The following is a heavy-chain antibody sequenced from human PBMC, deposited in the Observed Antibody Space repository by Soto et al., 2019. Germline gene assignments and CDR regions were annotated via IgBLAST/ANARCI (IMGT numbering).Heavy chain of an antibody. V-gene: IGHV5-10-1*01. CDR2: IDPSDSYT. CDR3: ARLTGTLAATTKN. D-gene: IGHD1-20*01. J-gene: IGHJ4*02. Sequence: GESLKISCKGSGYTFTSHWIAWVRQMPGKGLEWMGRIDPSDSYTNYSPSFQGHVTISADKSISTAYLQWSSLKASDTAMYYCARLTGTLAATTKNWGQGTLVTVSS. CDR1: GYTFTSHW.